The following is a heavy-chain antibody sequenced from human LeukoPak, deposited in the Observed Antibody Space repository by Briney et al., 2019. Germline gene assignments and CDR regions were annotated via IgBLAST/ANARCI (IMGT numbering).Heavy chain of an antibody. Sequence: ASVKVSCKASGGTFSSYAISWVRQAPGQGLEWMGGIIPIFGTANYAQKFQGRVTITADESTSTAYMELSSLRSEDTAVYYCARGHTDGGGYLDYWGQGTLVTVSS. D-gene: IGHD2-15*01. J-gene: IGHJ4*02. V-gene: IGHV1-69*13. CDR2: IIPIFGTA. CDR3: ARGHTDGGGYLDY. CDR1: GGTFSSYA.